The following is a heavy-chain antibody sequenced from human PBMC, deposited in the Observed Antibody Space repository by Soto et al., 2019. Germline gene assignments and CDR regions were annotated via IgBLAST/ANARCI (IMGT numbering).Heavy chain of an antibody. Sequence: PGGSLRLSCAASGFTFSSDGMNWVRQAPGKGLEWVSSISSSGSNIYYADSVKGRFTISRDNAKNSLYLQMNRLRAEDTAVYYCAKGRGSGWAWYFDNWGQGTLVTVSS. V-gene: IGHV3-48*03. CDR3: AKGRGSGWAWYFDN. CDR2: ISSSGSNI. CDR1: GFTFSSDG. J-gene: IGHJ4*02. D-gene: IGHD6-19*01.